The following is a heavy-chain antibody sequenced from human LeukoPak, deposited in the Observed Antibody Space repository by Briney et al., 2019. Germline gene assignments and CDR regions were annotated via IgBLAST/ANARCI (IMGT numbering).Heavy chain of an antibody. Sequence: PGGSLRLSCAASGFIFSSYNMHWVRQAPGKGLEWVAVISYDGSNKYYADSVKGRFTISRDNSKNTLYLQMNSLRAEDTAVYYCARSGSYSGGDYWGQGTLVTVSS. CDR1: GFIFSSYN. CDR3: ARSGSYSGGDY. CDR2: ISYDGSNK. V-gene: IGHV3-30*19. J-gene: IGHJ4*02. D-gene: IGHD1-26*01.